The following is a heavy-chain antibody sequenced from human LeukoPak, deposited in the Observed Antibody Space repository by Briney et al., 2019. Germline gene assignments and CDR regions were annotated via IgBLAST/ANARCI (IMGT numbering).Heavy chain of an antibody. CDR3: ARQVNSMAGTHFDV. CDR1: SGSIGSSNYY. CDR2: IYYSGIA. Sequence: SETLSLTCTVSSGSIGSSNYYWGWIRQPPGKGLEWIVSIYYSGIAYYNPTLKSRVTISVDASKSHFSLRLSSVTAADTAVYYCARQVNSMAGTHFDVWGLGTLVPVSS. V-gene: IGHV4-39*01. D-gene: IGHD6-19*01. J-gene: IGHJ4*02.